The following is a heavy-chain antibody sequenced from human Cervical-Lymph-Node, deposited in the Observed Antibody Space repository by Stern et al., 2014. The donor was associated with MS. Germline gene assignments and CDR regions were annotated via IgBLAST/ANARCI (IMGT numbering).Heavy chain of an antibody. CDR1: RFNFSSYT. J-gene: IGHJ4*02. CDR3: ARAVDTATSLGSA. Sequence: VQLVQSGGGLVKPGGSLRLSCAASRFNFSSYTMNWVRQAPGKGLEWVSSISGSSSYTYYADSMKGRFTISRDNAKNSLYLQMYSLRAEDTAVYYCARAVDTATSLGSAWGQGTLVTVSS. D-gene: IGHD5-18*01. CDR2: ISGSSSYT. V-gene: IGHV3-21*01.